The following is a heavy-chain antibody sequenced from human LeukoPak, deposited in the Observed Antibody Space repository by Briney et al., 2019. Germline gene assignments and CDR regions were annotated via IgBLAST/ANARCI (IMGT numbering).Heavy chain of an antibody. CDR1: GFTVSSNY. CDR2: IYSGGST. Sequence: TGGSLRLSCAASGFTVSSNYMSWVRQAPGKGLEWVSLIYSGGSTNYADSVKGRFTISGDNAKNSLYLQMNSLRVEDTAVYYCAREHWSTPDCWGQGTLVTVSS. V-gene: IGHV3-66*01. CDR3: AREHWSTPDC. D-gene: IGHD2-8*02. J-gene: IGHJ4*02.